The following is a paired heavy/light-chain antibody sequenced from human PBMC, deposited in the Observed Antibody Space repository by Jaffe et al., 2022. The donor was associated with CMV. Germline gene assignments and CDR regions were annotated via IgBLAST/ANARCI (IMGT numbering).Light chain of an antibody. CDR3: AAWDDSLNAPWV. CDR2: SNN. J-gene: IGLJ3*02. V-gene: IGLV1-44*01. CDR1: SSNIGSNT. Sequence: QSVLTQPPSASGTPGQRVTISCSGSSSNIGSNTVNWYQQLPGTAPKLLIYSNNQRPSGVPDRFSGSKSGTSASLAISGLQSEDEADYYCAAWDDSLNAPWVFGGGTKLTVL.
Heavy chain of an antibody. J-gene: IGHJ3*02. Sequence: EVQLLESGGGLVQPGGSLRLSCAASGFTFSSYAMSWVRQAPGKGLEWVSAISGSGGSTYYADSVKGRFTISRDNSKNTLYLQMNSLRAEDTAVYYCAKDQNGDDRGRAHLKGDAFDIWGQGTMVTVSS. CDR2: ISGSGGST. D-gene: IGHD3-22*01. CDR3: AKDQNGDDRGRAHLKGDAFDI. V-gene: IGHV3-23*01. CDR1: GFTFSSYA.